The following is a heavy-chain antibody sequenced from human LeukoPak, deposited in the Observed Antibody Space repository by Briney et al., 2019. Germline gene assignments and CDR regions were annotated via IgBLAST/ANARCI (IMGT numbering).Heavy chain of an antibody. CDR2: ISGSGGST. V-gene: IGHV3-23*01. CDR3: AKLTHGCLTRNWFDP. J-gene: IGHJ5*02. CDR1: GFTFSSYA. Sequence: PGGSLRLSCAASGFTFSSYAMSWVRQAPGKGLEWVSAISGSGGSTYYADSVKGRFTISRDNSKNTLYLQMNSLRAEDTAVYYCAKLTHGCLTRNWFDPWGQGTLVTVSS. D-gene: IGHD5/OR15-5a*01.